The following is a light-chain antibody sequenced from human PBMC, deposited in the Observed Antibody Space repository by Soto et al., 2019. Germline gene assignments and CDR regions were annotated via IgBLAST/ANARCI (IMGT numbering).Light chain of an antibody. CDR3: QSYDSSLSGSYV. V-gene: IGLV1-40*01. Sequence: QSVLTQPPSVSGAPGQRVIISCTWSSSNIGEGYDVHWYQQLPGTARRLLIYDNNNRPSGVPARFAVSKSDTSASLAITGLQREDEADYSCQSYDSSLSGSYVFGTGTKVTV. CDR1: SSNIGEGYD. CDR2: DNN. J-gene: IGLJ1*01.